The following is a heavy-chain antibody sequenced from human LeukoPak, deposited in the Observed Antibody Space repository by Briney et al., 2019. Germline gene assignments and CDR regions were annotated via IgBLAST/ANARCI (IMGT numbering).Heavy chain of an antibody. J-gene: IGHJ3*02. Sequence: GGSLRLSCAASGFSFNIYGMHWVRQAPGKGLEWVSAISGSGGSTYYADSVKGRFTISRDNSKNTLYLQMNSLRAEDTAVYYCAKDHYYDSSGYYKGDAFDIWGQGTMVTVSS. CDR2: ISGSGGST. CDR1: GFSFNIYG. D-gene: IGHD3-22*01. V-gene: IGHV3-23*01. CDR3: AKDHYYDSSGYYKGDAFDI.